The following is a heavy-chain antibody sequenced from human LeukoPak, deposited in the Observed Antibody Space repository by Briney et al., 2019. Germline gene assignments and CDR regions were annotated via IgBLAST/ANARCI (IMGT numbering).Heavy chain of an antibody. V-gene: IGHV1-24*01. CDR1: GYTLTELS. D-gene: IGHD6-13*01. CDR2: FDPEDGET. J-gene: IGHJ5*02. CDR3: ATGDGIAASFDP. Sequence: GASVKVSCKVSGYTLTELSMHWVRQAPGKGLEWMGGFDPEDGETIYAQKFQGRDTMTEDTSTDTAYMELSSLRSEDTAVYYCATGDGIAASFDPWGQGTLVTVSS.